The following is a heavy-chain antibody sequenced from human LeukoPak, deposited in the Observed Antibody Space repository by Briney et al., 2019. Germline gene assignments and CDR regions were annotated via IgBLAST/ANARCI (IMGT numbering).Heavy chain of an antibody. D-gene: IGHD3-10*01. CDR2: MNPSSGKT. CDR1: GYTFTSNN. V-gene: IGHV1-8*02. CDR3: ASLIQNVYYGSEGAGYFDL. J-gene: IGHJ2*01. Sequence: ASVKVSCKASGYTFTSNNMHWVRHATGQGLGWVGWMNPSSGKTGYAQRFQGRVTMTRNTSITTAYMELSSLRSEDTAMYYCASLIQNVYYGSEGAGYFDLWGRGTLVTVSS.